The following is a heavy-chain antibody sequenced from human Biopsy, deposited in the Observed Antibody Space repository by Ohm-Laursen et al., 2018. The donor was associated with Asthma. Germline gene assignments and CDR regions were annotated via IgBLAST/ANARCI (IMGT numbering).Heavy chain of an antibody. CDR2: IFYSGST. CDR1: GGSFSGHY. J-gene: IGHJ6*02. CDR3: ARAQSYGAIYYGLDV. V-gene: IGHV4-34*09. D-gene: IGHD4/OR15-4a*01. Sequence: SQTLSLTCTVYGGSFSGHYWTWIRQPPGKGLEWIGFIFYSGSTFYNPSLRSRITISVDTSKRQFSLSLRYVTVADTAVYFCARAQSYGAIYYGLDVWGQGTTVTVSS.